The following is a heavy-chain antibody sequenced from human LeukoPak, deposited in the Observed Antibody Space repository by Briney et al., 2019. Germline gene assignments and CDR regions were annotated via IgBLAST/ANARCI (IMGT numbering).Heavy chain of an antibody. Sequence: SETLSLTCTVSGGSISSYYWSWIRQPAGKGLEWIGRIYTSGSTNYNPSLKSRVTISVDKSKNQFSLKLSSVTAADTAVYYCAREGYCSSTSCYAYYYYYMDVWGKGTTVTVSS. CDR3: AREGYCSSTSCYAYYYYYMDV. V-gene: IGHV4-4*07. J-gene: IGHJ6*03. CDR1: GGSISSYY. CDR2: IYTSGST. D-gene: IGHD2-2*01.